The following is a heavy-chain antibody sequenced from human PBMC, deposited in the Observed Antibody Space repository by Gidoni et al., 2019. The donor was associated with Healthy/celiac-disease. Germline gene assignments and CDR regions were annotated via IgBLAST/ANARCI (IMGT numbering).Heavy chain of an antibody. CDR3: VKGYGYCSSTSCPYYYYYGMDV. CDR1: GFTFSSYA. Sequence: EVQLLESGGVLVKPGGSLRPSCSASGFTFSSYAMTWFRQAQGKGLEYVSAISSNGGSTYYADSVKGRFTISRDNSKKTLYLQMSSLRAEDTAVYYCVKGYGYCSSTSCPYYYYYGMDVWGQGTTVTVSS. J-gene: IGHJ6*02. CDR2: ISSNGGST. D-gene: IGHD2-2*01. V-gene: IGHV3-64D*06.